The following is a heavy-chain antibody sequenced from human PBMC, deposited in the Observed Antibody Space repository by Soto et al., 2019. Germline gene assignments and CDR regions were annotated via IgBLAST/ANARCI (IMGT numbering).Heavy chain of an antibody. J-gene: IGHJ4*02. D-gene: IGHD1-26*01. V-gene: IGHV1-18*01. CDR1: GYTFTSYG. CDR3: ARRDPIPLDSGGSFFDY. CDR2: ISAYNGNT. Sequence: ASVKVSCKASGYTFTSYGISWVRQAPGQGLEWMGWISAYNGNTNYAQKLQGRVTMTTDTSTSTAYMELRSLRSDDTAVYYCARRDPIPLDSGGSFFDYGAQETLVTVS.